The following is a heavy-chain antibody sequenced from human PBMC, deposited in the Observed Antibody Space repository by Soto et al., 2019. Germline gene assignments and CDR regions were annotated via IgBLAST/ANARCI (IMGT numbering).Heavy chain of an antibody. V-gene: IGHV3-7*03. Sequence: EVQLVESGGGLVQPGGSLRLSCAVSGFIFSDYWMTWVRQAPGKGLEWVVTISPEGSEKYYVDSLKGRFTISRDNAKNSLYLQMISLRAEDPALYYCARARIDYSGRGTLITVSS. CDR3: ARARIDY. CDR1: GFIFSDYW. J-gene: IGHJ4*02. CDR2: ISPEGSEK.